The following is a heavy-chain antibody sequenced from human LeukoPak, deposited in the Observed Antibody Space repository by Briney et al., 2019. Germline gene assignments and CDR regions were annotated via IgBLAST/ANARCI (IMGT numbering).Heavy chain of an antibody. D-gene: IGHD6-6*01. CDR3: GAFGGHSSSSGGSDY. V-gene: IGHV3-7*01. Sequence: GGSLRLSCAASGVTFSSSWMSWVRQAPGKGLEWVANIKQDGSRKLYVDSVQGRFTISRDNAKNSLYLQMNSLRAEDTAVYYCGAFGGHSSSSGGSDYWGQGTLVTVSS. CDR1: GVTFSSSW. J-gene: IGHJ4*02. CDR2: IKQDGSRK.